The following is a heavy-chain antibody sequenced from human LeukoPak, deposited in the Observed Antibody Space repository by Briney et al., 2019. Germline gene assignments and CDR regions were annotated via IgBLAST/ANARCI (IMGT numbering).Heavy chain of an antibody. D-gene: IGHD2-2*01. CDR2: INPNSGGT. CDR1: GYTFTGYY. J-gene: IGHJ4*02. Sequence: ASVTVSCKASGYTFTGYYMHWVRQAPGQGLEWMGWINPNSGGTNYAQKFQGRVTMTRDTSISTAYMELSKLRSDHTAVYYCARDRDLVVVPAAMLDYWGQGTLVTVSS. CDR3: ARDRDLVVVPAAMLDY. V-gene: IGHV1-2*02.